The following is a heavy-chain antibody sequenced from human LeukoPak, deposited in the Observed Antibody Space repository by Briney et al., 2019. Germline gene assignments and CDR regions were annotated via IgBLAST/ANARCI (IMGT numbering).Heavy chain of an antibody. Sequence: GGSLRLSCAASGFTFSSYAMNWVRRAPGRGLEWVSVISDNGGSTYYTDSVKRRFTISRDNSKNTLYLQMNSLRAEDTTVYYCARSPHNWNGEDYYYYMDVWGKGTTVTVSS. V-gene: IGHV3-23*01. J-gene: IGHJ6*03. CDR1: GFTFSSYA. CDR2: ISDNGGST. D-gene: IGHD1-1*01. CDR3: ARSPHNWNGEDYYYYMDV.